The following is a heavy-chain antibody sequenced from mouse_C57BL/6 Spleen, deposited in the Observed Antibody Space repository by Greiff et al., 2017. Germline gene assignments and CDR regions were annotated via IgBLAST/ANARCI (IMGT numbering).Heavy chain of an antibody. CDR1: GFSLTSYG. J-gene: IGHJ4*01. D-gene: IGHD2-4*01. Sequence: VKLMESGPGLVQPSQSLSITCTVSGFSLTSYGVHWVRQPPGKGLEWLGVIWSGGSTDYNAAFISRLSISKDNSKSQVFFKMNSLQADDTAIYYCAKKDDYALYAMDYWGQGTSVTVSS. CDR2: IWSGGST. CDR3: AKKDDYALYAMDY. V-gene: IGHV2-4*01.